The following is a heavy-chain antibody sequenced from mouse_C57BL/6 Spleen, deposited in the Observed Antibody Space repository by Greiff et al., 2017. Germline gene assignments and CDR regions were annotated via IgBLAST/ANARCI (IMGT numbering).Heavy chain of an antibody. Sequence: QVHVKQPGAELVRPGSSVKLSCEASGYTFTSYWMHWVKQRPIQGLEWIGNIDPSDSETHYNQQFKDKATLTVDKSSSTAYMQLSSLTSEDSAVYYCARGSIHYYGSSYVYAMDYWGQGTSVTVSS. J-gene: IGHJ4*01. V-gene: IGHV1-52*01. CDR2: IDPSDSET. CDR1: GYTFTSYW. D-gene: IGHD1-1*01. CDR3: ARGSIHYYGSSYVYAMDY.